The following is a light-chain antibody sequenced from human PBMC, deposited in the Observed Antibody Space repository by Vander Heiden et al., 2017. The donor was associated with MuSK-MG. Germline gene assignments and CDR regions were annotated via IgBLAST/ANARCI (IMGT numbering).Light chain of an antibody. CDR1: SSDVGSYNL. CDR2: EVS. CDR3: CSYAGLNTFV. Sequence: QSALTQPASVSGSPGQSITISCSGTSSDVGSYNLVSWYQQRPGKAPKLMINEVSKRPSAVSSRFSGSKSGNTASLTISGLQAEDEADYYCCSYAGLNTFVFGAGTKVIVL. J-gene: IGLJ1*01. V-gene: IGLV2-23*02.